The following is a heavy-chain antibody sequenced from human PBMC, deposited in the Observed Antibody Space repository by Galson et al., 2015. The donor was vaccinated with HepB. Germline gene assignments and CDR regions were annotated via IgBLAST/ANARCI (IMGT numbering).Heavy chain of an antibody. D-gene: IGHD6-19*01. CDR2: IYPGDSDT. Sequence: QSGAEVKKPGESLKISCKGSGYSFTTYWIGWVRQMPGKGLEWMGIIYPGDSDTRYSPSFQGQVTISADKSISTAYLQWSSLKASDTAMYYCARRTYSSPTENWFDPWGQGTLVTVSS. V-gene: IGHV5-51*01. J-gene: IGHJ5*02. CDR3: ARRTYSSPTENWFDP. CDR1: GYSFTTYW.